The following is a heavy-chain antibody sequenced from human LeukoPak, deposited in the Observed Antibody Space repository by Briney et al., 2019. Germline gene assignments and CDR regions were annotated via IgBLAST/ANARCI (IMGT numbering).Heavy chain of an antibody. CDR1: GFTFSSYA. V-gene: IGHV3-23*01. CDR2: ISGSGGST. D-gene: IGHD2-15*01. J-gene: IGHJ3*02. CDR3: ASILYYCSGGSCYSGAFDI. Sequence: PGGSLRLSCAASGFTFSSYAMSWVRQAPGKGLEWVSTISGSGGSTYYADSVKGRFTISRDNSKNTLYLQMNSLRAEDTAVYYCASILYYCSGGSCYSGAFDIWGQGTMVTVSS.